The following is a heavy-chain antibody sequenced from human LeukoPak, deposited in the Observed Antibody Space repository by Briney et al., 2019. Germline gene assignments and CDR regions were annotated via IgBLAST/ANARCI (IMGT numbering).Heavy chain of an antibody. J-gene: IGHJ4*02. CDR3: AREFSSGWYYFDY. D-gene: IGHD6-19*01. CDR1: GFTFSSYW. V-gene: IGHV3-7*01. CDR2: IKQDGSEK. Sequence: GGSLRLSCAASGFTFSSYWMSWVRQAPGKGLEWAASIKQDGSEKYCVDSVKGRFTISRDNAKNSLYLQMNSLRAEDTAVYYCAREFSSGWYYFDYWGQGTLVTVSS.